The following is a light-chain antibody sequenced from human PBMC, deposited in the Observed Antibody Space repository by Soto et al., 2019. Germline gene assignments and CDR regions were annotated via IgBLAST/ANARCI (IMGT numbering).Light chain of an antibody. CDR3: QQSDSLPIT. J-gene: IGKJ5*01. CDR2: DAS. Sequence: DIQMTQSPSSLSASVGDRVTITCRASQDISNYLNWYQQRPGKAPKLLIYDASNLERGVPSRFSGTRSGTHFTFAITSLQAEDVATYYCQQSDSLPITFGQGKRLEI. V-gene: IGKV1-33*01. CDR1: QDISNY.